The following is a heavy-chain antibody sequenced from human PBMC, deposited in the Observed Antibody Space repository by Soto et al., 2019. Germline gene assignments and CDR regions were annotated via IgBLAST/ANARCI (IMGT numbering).Heavy chain of an antibody. V-gene: IGHV3-33*01. CDR2: IWYDGSNK. D-gene: IGHD2-21*02. CDR3: ARDQYTVVTPVSPKLEASAIDY. J-gene: IGHJ4*02. CDR1: GFTFSSYG. Sequence: GGSLRLSCAASGFTFSSYGMHWVRQAPGKGLEWVAVIWYDGSNKYYADSVKGRFTISRDNSKNTLYLQMNSLRAEDTAVYYCARDQYTVVTPVSPKLEASAIDYWGQGTLVTVSS.